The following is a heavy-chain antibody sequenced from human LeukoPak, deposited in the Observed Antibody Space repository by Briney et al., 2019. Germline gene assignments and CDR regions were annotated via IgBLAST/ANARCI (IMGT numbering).Heavy chain of an antibody. Sequence: GGSLRLSCAASGFTFDDYAMHWVRQAPGKGLEWVSLISGDGGSTYYADSVKGRFTISRDNSKNSLYLQMNSLRTEDTALYYCAKDWGAYYDSSGFYSGDFDYWGQGTLVAVSS. V-gene: IGHV3-43*02. CDR2: ISGDGGST. CDR1: GFTFDDYA. D-gene: IGHD3-22*01. J-gene: IGHJ4*02. CDR3: AKDWGAYYDSSGFYSGDFDY.